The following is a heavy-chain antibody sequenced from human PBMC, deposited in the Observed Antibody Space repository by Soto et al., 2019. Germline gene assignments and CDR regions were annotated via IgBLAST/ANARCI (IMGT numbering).Heavy chain of an antibody. CDR1: GDYTSTSVW. J-gene: IGHJ5*02. CDR2: VFHTGDT. V-gene: IGHV4-4*02. Sequence: LSLTGALSGDYTSTSVWWTWVRQPPGKGLEWIGEVFHTGDTYFNPSLRSRVAMSVDKSTNEFSLKVTSVTAADTALFYCAGNPW. CDR3: AGNP.